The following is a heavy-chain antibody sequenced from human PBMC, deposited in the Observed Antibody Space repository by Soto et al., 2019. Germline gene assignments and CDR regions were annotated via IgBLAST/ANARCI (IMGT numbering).Heavy chain of an antibody. CDR3: AKEDPSGRYSLDY. CDR2: ISYHGTNE. J-gene: IGHJ4*02. Sequence: QVQLVESGGGVVQPWRSLRLSCEASGFTFSGYGMHWVRQAPGKGLEWVAVISYHGTNEYYEDSLKGRFTISRDNSENTLYLQMNSLRIEDTAVYFCAKEDPSGRYSLDYWGQGSQVTVSS. V-gene: IGHV3-30*18. D-gene: IGHD1-26*01. CDR1: GFTFSGYG.